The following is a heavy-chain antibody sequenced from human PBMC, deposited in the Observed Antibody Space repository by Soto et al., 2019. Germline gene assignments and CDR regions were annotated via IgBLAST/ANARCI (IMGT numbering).Heavy chain of an antibody. V-gene: IGHV3-23*01. J-gene: IGHJ6*02. D-gene: IGHD5-18*01. CDR3: AKETGYSYGFQPNALDV. CDR2: ISSRGDRT. Sequence: XGSLRLSCASSGFTFSRYAMNWVRQAPGKGLEWVSIISSRGDRTSYAESVKGRFTISRDDSKNTLFLHMNSLGAEDTAVYYCAKETGYSYGFQPNALDVWGQGTTVTVSS. CDR1: GFTFSRYA.